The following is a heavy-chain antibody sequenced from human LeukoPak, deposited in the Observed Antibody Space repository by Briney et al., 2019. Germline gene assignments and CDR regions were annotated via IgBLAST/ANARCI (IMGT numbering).Heavy chain of an antibody. CDR1: GGSISSSSYY. Sequence: PSETLSLTCTVSGGSISSSSYYWGWIRQPPGKGLEWIGSIYYSGSTYYNPSLKSRVTISVDTSKNQFSPKLSSVTAADTAVYYCARGHSSDYWGQGTLVTVSS. CDR2: IYYSGST. J-gene: IGHJ4*02. D-gene: IGHD6-13*01. V-gene: IGHV4-39*01. CDR3: ARGHSSDY.